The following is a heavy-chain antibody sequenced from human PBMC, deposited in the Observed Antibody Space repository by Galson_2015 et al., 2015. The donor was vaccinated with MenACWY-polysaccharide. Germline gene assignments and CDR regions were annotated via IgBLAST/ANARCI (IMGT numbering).Heavy chain of an antibody. CDR2: ISYSGST. D-gene: IGHD6-19*01. Sequence: ATLSLTCTVSGDSISSSRYFWGWIRQPPGKGLEWIGSISYSGSTYQNPSLRSRATISVDMSKNQFSLMLSSVTAADTAVYYCAGLAAGSPFGWFDPWGQGILVTVSS. J-gene: IGHJ5*02. V-gene: IGHV4-39*07. CDR1: GDSISSSRYF. CDR3: AGLAAGSPFGWFDP.